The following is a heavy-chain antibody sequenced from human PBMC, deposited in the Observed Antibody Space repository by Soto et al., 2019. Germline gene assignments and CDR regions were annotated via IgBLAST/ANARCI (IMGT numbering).Heavy chain of an antibody. Sequence: ASVKVSCKASGYTFTSYGISWVRQAPGQGLEWMGWISAYNGNTNYAQRLQGRVTMTTDTSTSTAYMELRSLRSDDTAVYYCARARSIACGGDCSNFDYWGQGTLVTVSS. CDR2: ISAYNGNT. J-gene: IGHJ4*02. D-gene: IGHD2-21*02. CDR3: ARARSIACGGDCSNFDY. V-gene: IGHV1-18*01. CDR1: GYTFTSYG.